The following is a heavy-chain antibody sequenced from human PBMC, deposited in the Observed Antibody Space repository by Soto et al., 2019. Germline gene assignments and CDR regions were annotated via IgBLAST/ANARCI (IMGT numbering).Heavy chain of an antibody. CDR3: ARAPGKDEAIDY. J-gene: IGHJ4*02. V-gene: IGHV3-33*01. CDR2: IWHDGKNK. Sequence: QVQLVESGGGVVQPGRSLRLSCAASGFTFSNYGLHWVRQAPGKGLEWVAIIWHDGKNKDYADSVKGRFTVSRDNSKNALYLQMNRLRAGDPAVYHCARAPGKDEAIDYWGQGTLVTVSS. CDR1: GFTFSNYG.